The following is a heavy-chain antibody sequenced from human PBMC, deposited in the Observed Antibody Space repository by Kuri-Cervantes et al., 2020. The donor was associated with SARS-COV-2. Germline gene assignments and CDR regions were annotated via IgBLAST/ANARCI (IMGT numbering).Heavy chain of an antibody. CDR3: AREVERIVVVPAAILSIVTSNWFDP. Sequence: ESLKISCAVSGYSISSGYYWGWIRQPPGKGLEWIGSIYHSGSTYYNPSLKSRVTISVDTSKNQFSLKLSSVTAADTAVYYCAREVERIVVVPAAILSIVTSNWFDPWGQGTLVTVSS. D-gene: IGHD2-2*02. J-gene: IGHJ5*02. CDR2: IYHSGST. CDR1: GYSISSGYY. V-gene: IGHV4-38-2*02.